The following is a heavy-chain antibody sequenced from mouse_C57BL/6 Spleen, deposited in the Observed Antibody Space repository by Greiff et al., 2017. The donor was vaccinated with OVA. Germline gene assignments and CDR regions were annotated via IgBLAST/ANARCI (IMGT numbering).Heavy chain of an antibody. J-gene: IGHJ3*01. CDR1: GYTFTSYW. CDR2: IDPSDSAT. Sequence: QVQLQQPGAELVRPGSSVKLSCKASGYTFTSYWMHWVKQRPIQGLEWIGNIDPSDSATHYNQKFKDKATLTVDKSSSTAYMQLSSLTSEDSAVYYCARKTAQAQAWFAYWGQGTLVTVSA. D-gene: IGHD3-2*02. V-gene: IGHV1-52*01. CDR3: ARKTAQAQAWFAY.